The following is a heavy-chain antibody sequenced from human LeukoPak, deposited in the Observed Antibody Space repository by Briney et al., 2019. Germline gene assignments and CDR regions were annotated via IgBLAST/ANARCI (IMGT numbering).Heavy chain of an antibody. D-gene: IGHD3-10*01. CDR1: GYTFTGYY. V-gene: IGHV1-46*01. CDR2: INPSGGST. CDR3: ARGEWFGDDYYYYGMDV. Sequence: ASVKVSCKASGYTFTGYYMHWVRQAPGQGLEWMGIINPSGGSTSYAQKFQGRVTMTRDTSTSTVYMELSSLRSEDAVVYYCARGEWFGDDYYYYGMDVWGQGTTVTVSS. J-gene: IGHJ6*02.